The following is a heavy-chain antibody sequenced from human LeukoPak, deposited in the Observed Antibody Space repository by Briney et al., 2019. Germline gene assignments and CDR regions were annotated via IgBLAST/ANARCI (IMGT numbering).Heavy chain of an antibody. CDR2: ISRNSGSI. V-gene: IGHV3-9*01. CDR3: ARIPVVTALDAFDI. D-gene: IGHD2-21*02. J-gene: IGHJ3*02. CDR1: GFTFDDYA. Sequence: GGSLRLSCAASGFTFDDYAMHWVRQAPGKGLEWVSGISRNSGSIGYADSVKGRFTISRDNAKNSLYLQMNSLRAEDTALYYCARIPVVTALDAFDIWGQGTMVTVSS.